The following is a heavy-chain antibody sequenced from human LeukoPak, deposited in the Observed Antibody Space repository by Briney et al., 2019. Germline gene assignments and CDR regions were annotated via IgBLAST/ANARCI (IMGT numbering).Heavy chain of an antibody. J-gene: IGHJ6*02. V-gene: IGHV3-7*01. CDR3: ARDGGSSWYYYYYGMDV. CDR2: IKQDGSEK. Sequence: PGGSLRLSCAASGFTFSSYWMSWVRQAPGKGLEWVANIKQDGSEKYYVDSVKGRFTISRDNAKNSLYRQMNSLRAEDTAVYYCARDGGSSWYYYYYGMDVWGQGTTVTVSS. D-gene: IGHD6-13*01. CDR1: GFTFSSYW.